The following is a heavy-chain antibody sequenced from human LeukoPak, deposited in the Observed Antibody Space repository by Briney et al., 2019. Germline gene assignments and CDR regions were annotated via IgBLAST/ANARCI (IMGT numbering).Heavy chain of an antibody. CDR3: ARAYYGGSGYVS. Sequence: PSETLSLTCTVSGGSMSSYYWSWIRQPPGKGLEWIGNIHDSGSSNYNPSLKSRVTISVETSTNQSSLRLSSVTAAATAVYYCARAYYGGSGYVSWGQGTLVTVSS. V-gene: IGHV4-59*01. CDR2: IHDSGSS. D-gene: IGHD3-22*01. J-gene: IGHJ4*02. CDR1: GGSMSSYY.